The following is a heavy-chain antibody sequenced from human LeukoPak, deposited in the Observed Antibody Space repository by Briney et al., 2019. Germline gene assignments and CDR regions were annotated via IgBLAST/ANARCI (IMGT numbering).Heavy chain of an antibody. CDR2: IYYSGST. V-gene: IGHV4-61*08. D-gene: IGHD2-8*01. CDR1: GGSISSGGYY. J-gene: IGHJ6*02. CDR3: ARVGGLGGAYCTNGVCHGTENYYYYYGMDV. Sequence: PSETLSLTCTVSGGSISSGGYYWSWIRQPPGKGLEWIGYIYYSGSTNYNPSLKSRVTISVDTSKNQFSLKLSSVTAADTAVYYCARVGGLGGAYCTNGVCHGTENYYYYYGMDVWGQGTTVTVSS.